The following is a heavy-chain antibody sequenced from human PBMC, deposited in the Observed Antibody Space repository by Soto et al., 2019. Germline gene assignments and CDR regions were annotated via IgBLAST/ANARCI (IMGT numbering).Heavy chain of an antibody. CDR1: AVTFTGFG. CDR2: IRFDGSNT. D-gene: IGHD1-26*01. V-gene: IGHV3-33*01. CDR3: ARDGVGTTTYFGYFDY. J-gene: IGHJ4*02. Sequence: GGSLRLSCAASAVTFTGFGMHWVRQAPGKGLEWVAVIRFDGSNTYYADSVKGRFTISRENPKNMLYLQMNSLRAEDTAIYYCARDGVGTTTYFGYFDYWGLGTLVTVSS.